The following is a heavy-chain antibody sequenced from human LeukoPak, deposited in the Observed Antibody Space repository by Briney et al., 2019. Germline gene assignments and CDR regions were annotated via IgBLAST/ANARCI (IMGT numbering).Heavy chain of an antibody. CDR3: AKGGIVVVPAAIPLDY. D-gene: IGHD2-2*01. CDR2: IRYDGSNK. Sequence: GGSLRLSCAASGFTFSSYGMHWVRQAPGKGLEWVAFIRYDGSNKYYADSVKGRFTISRDNSKNTLYLQMNSLRAEDTAVYYCAKGGIVVVPAAIPLDYWGQGTLITVSS. V-gene: IGHV3-30*02. CDR1: GFTFSSYG. J-gene: IGHJ4*02.